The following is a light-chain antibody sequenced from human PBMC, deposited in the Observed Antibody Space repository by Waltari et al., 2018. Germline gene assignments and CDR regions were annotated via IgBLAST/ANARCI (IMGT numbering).Light chain of an antibody. CDR3: AAWDDSLNGRWV. J-gene: IGLJ3*02. V-gene: IGLV1-44*01. CDR2: RSD. CDR1: ASNNGNNL. Sequence: QSVLTQPPSVSGTPGPRVTIPCSGSASNNGNNLVHRYQQFPGKAPKLLIYRSDQRPSGAPDRFSGSKSGTSASLAISGLQSEDEADYYCAAWDDSLNGRWVFGGGTKVTVL.